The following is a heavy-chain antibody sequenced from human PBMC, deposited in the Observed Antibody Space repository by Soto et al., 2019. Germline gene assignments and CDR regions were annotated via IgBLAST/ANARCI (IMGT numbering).Heavy chain of an antibody. CDR1: GGSISTYY. V-gene: IGHV4-59*01. Sequence: QVQLQESGPGLVKPSETLSLTCTVSGGSISTYYWSWIRQPPGKGLEWIGYIYYSGSTNYNPSLKSRVTISVDTSKNQFSLKLTSVTAADTAVYYCARGRKIFHYWGQGTLVTVSS. CDR3: ARGRKIFHY. D-gene: IGHD3-3*01. CDR2: IYYSGST. J-gene: IGHJ4*02.